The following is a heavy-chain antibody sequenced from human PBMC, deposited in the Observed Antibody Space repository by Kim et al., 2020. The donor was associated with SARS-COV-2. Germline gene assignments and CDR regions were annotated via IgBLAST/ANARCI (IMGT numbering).Heavy chain of an antibody. D-gene: IGHD3-22*01. CDR1: GGSISSYY. Sequence: SETLSLSCTVSGGSISSYYWSWIRQPPGKGLEWIGYIYYSGSTNYNPSLKSRVTISVDTSKNQFSLKLSSVTAADTAVYYCARDRSYYYDSSGYYYKDAFDIWGQGTMVTVSS. J-gene: IGHJ3*02. CDR2: IYYSGST. CDR3: ARDRSYYYDSSGYYYKDAFDI. V-gene: IGHV4-59*01.